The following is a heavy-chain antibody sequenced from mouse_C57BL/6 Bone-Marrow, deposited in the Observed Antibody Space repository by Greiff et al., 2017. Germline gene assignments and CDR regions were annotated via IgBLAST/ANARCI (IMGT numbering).Heavy chain of an antibody. CDR1: GFTFSSYG. J-gene: IGHJ4*01. Sequence: EVMLVESGGDLVKPGGSLKLSCAASGFTFSSYGMSWVRQTPDKRLEWVATISSGGSYTYYPDSVKGRFTISRDNAKNTLYLQMSRLKSEDTAMYYCASLLHYAMDYWGQGTSGTVSS. CDR2: ISSGGSYT. D-gene: IGHD1-1*01. V-gene: IGHV5-6*01. CDR3: ASLLHYAMDY.